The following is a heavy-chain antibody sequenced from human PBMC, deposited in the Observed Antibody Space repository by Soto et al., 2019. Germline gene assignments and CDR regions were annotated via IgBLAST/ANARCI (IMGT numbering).Heavy chain of an antibody. CDR2: MNPNSGNT. Sequence: QVQLVQSGAEVKKPGASVKVSCKASGYTFTSYDINWVRQATGQGLEWMGWMNPNSGNTGYAQKFQGRVTMTRNTSMSTAYMELSSLRSEDTAVYYCARSPIVVAILDYWGQGTLVTVSS. CDR3: ARSPIVVAILDY. CDR1: GYTFTSYD. J-gene: IGHJ4*02. D-gene: IGHD3-22*01. V-gene: IGHV1-8*01.